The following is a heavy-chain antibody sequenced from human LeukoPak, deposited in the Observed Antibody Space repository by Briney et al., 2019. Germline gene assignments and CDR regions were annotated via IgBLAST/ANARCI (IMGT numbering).Heavy chain of an antibody. CDR2: FDPEEGKT. D-gene: IGHD3-22*01. J-gene: IGHJ4*02. V-gene: IGHV1-24*01. CDR3: ATVNYYYDSSGYHDY. CDR1: GYTFTNYA. Sequence: GASVKVSCKASGYTFTNYAMNWVRQAPGQGLEWMGGFDPEEGKTIYAQKFQGRVTMTEDTSTDTAYMELSSLRSEDTAVYYCATVNYYYDSSGYHDYWGQGTLVTVSS.